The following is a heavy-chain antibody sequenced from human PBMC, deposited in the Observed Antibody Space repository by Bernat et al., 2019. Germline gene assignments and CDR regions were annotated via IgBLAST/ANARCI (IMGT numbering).Heavy chain of an antibody. V-gene: IGHV3-23*04. CDR1: GFTFSSYA. CDR3: AKVTRLWFGEFPYYFDY. D-gene: IGHD3-10*01. CDR2: ISGSGGST. J-gene: IGHJ4*02. Sequence: EVQLVESGGGLVQPGGSLRLSCAASGFTFSSYAMSWVRQAPGKGLEWVSAISGSGGSTYYADSVKGRFTSSRDNSKNTLYLQMNSLRAEDTAVYYCAKVTRLWFGEFPYYFDYWGQGTLVTVSS.